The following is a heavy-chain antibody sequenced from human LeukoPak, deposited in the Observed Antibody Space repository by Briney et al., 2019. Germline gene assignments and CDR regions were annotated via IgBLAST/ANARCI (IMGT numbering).Heavy chain of an antibody. J-gene: IGHJ6*03. V-gene: IGHV1-69*13. CDR3: AYSNGWEHYYYYYMDV. Sequence: SVRVSCKASGGTFSSYAISWVRQAPGQGLEWMGGIIPIFGTANYAQKFQGRVTITADESTSTAYMELSSLRSEDTAVYYCAYSNGWEHYYYYYMDVWGKGTTVTISS. CDR1: GGTFSSYA. D-gene: IGHD6-19*01. CDR2: IIPIFGTA.